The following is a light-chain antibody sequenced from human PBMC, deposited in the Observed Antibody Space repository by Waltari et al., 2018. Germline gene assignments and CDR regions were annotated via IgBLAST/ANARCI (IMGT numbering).Light chain of an antibody. CDR3: ATWDDRLTGVV. Sequence: QSVLTQPPSASGTPGQKVTIPCSGPYSNIGSNIVTWYPQLPGTAPKLLIYSNDYRPSGVPDRFSGSKSGTSASLAISGLQSEDEADYYCATWDDRLTGVVFGGGTRVTVL. V-gene: IGLV1-44*01. CDR1: YSNIGSNI. J-gene: IGLJ2*01. CDR2: SND.